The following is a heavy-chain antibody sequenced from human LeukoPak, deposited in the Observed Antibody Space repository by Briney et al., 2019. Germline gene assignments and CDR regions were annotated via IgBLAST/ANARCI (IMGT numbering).Heavy chain of an antibody. V-gene: IGHV1-24*01. D-gene: IGHD4-17*01. J-gene: IGHJ5*02. CDR2: FDPEDGET. CDR1: GYTLTELS. Sequence: GASVNVSCMVSGYTLTELSMHWVRQAPGKGLEWMGGFDPEDGETIYAQKFRGRVTMTEDTSTSTAYMELRSLRSDDTAVYYCARGTTVTTWFDPWGQGTLVTVSS. CDR3: ARGTTVTTWFDP.